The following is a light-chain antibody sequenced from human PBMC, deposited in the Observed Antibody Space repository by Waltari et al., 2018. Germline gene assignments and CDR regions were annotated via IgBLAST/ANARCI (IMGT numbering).Light chain of an antibody. J-gene: IGKJ3*01. Sequence: DIPMTQYPSSLSASVGDTVNITCRASQGISGSLNWFQQKPGKTPKLLIYAATTLQSGVPSRFSGSGSGTEFTLTISSLQPEDFASYYCLQHNSYPFTFGPGTNLDTK. CDR2: AAT. CDR1: QGISGS. CDR3: LQHNSYPFT. V-gene: IGKV1-17*01.